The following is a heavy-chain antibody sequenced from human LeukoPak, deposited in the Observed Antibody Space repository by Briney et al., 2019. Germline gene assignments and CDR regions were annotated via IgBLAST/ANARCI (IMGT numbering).Heavy chain of an antibody. D-gene: IGHD2-8*01. J-gene: IGHJ2*01. Sequence: PSETLSLTCTVSGGSISSGGYYWSWIRQPPGKGLEWIGYIYHSGSTYYNPSLKSRVTISVDRSKNQFSLKLSSVTAADTAVYYCARDVWNWYFDLWGRGILVTVSS. CDR3: ARDVWNWYFDL. CDR2: IYHSGST. V-gene: IGHV4-30-2*01. CDR1: GGSISSGGYY.